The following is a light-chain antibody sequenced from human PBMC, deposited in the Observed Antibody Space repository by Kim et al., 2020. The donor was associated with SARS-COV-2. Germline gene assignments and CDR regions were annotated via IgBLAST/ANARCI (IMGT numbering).Light chain of an antibody. J-gene: IGLJ3*02. CDR2: DND. CDR1: SSNIGNNY. Sequence: QSVLTQPPSVSAAPGQKVTISCSGSSSNIGNNYVSWYQQFPGTAPKIHIYDNDHRPSGIPDRFSGSKSGSSATLGISGLQTGDEADYYCATWDTSLSAGVFGGGTQLTVL. CDR3: ATWDTSLSAGV. V-gene: IGLV1-51*01.